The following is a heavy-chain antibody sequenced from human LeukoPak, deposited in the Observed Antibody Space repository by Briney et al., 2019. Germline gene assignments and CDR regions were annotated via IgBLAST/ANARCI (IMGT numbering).Heavy chain of an antibody. V-gene: IGHV1-2*06. CDR3: ARSSSGYCSGGSCYPPGY. CDR2: INPNSGGT. J-gene: IGHJ4*02. Sequence: ASVKVSCKASGYTFTGYYMHWVRQAPGQGLEWMGRINPNSGGTNYAQKFQGRVTMTRDTSISTAYMELSRLRSDDTAVYYWARSSSGYCSGGSCYPPGYWGQGTLVTVSS. CDR1: GYTFTGYY. D-gene: IGHD2-15*01.